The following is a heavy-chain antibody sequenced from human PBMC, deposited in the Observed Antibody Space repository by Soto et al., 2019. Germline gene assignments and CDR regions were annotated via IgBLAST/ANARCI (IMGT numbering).Heavy chain of an antibody. CDR3: ARTKSPVRGVKLYYFDY. CDR1: GGSISSGGYY. J-gene: IGHJ4*02. CDR2: IYYSGST. Sequence: SETLSLTCTVSGGSISSGGYYWSWIRQHPGKGLEWIGYIYYSGSTYYNPSLKSRVTISVDTSKNQFSLKLSSVTATDTAVYYCARTKSPVRGVKLYYFDYWGQGTLVTVSS. D-gene: IGHD3-10*01. V-gene: IGHV4-31*03.